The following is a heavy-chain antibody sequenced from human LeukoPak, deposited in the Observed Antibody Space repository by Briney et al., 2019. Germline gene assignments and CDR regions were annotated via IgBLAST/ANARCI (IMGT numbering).Heavy chain of an antibody. CDR2: IDPNSGAT. V-gene: IGHV1-2*02. CDR3: VRDSSRWAFDY. J-gene: IGHJ4*02. CDR1: GYTFTAYY. D-gene: IGHD6-13*01. Sequence: ASVKVSCKASGYTFTAYYMHWVRQAPGQGLEWMGWIDPNSGATDSAQKFQGRVTMTRDTSASTVYMELSSLRSEDTAVYYCVRDSSRWAFDYWGQGTLVIVSS.